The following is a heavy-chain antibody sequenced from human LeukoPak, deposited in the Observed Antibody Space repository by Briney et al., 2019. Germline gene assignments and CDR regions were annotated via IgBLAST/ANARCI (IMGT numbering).Heavy chain of an antibody. J-gene: IGHJ4*02. CDR2: INHSGST. CDR1: GGSFSGYH. D-gene: IGHD6-6*01. V-gene: IGHV4-34*01. Sequence: SETLSLTCAVYGGSFSGYHWSWIRQPPGKGLEWIGEINHSGSTNYNPSLKSRVTISVDTSKNQFSLKLSSVTAADTAVYYCARKGRIAARLFDYWGQGTLVTVSS. CDR3: ARKGRIAARLFDY.